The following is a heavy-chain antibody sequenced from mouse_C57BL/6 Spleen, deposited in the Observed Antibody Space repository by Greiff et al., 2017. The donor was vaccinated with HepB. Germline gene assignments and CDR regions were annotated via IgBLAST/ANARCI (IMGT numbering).Heavy chain of an antibody. CDR1: GYTFTSYW. Sequence: QVHVKQPGAELVKPGASVKVSCKASGYTFTSYWMHWVKQRPGQGLEWIGRIHPSDSDTNYNQKFKGKATLTVDKSSSTAYMQLSSLTSEDSAVYYCATITTVVADYWGQGTTLTVSS. J-gene: IGHJ2*01. CDR3: ATITTVVADY. CDR2: IHPSDSDT. D-gene: IGHD1-1*01. V-gene: IGHV1-74*01.